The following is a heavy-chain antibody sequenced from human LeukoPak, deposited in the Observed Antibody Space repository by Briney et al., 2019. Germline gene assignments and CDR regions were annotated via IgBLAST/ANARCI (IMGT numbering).Heavy chain of an antibody. Sequence: GRSLRLSCAASGFTFRNYAMHWVRQAPGKGLEWVAVISYDGSNKYYTDSVKGRFTISRDNSKNTLYLQMNSLRAEDTAVYYCANLDVVVTDFDYWGQGTLVTVSS. V-gene: IGHV3-30-3*01. CDR1: GFTFRNYA. CDR3: ANLDVVVTDFDY. J-gene: IGHJ4*02. CDR2: ISYDGSNK. D-gene: IGHD2-21*02.